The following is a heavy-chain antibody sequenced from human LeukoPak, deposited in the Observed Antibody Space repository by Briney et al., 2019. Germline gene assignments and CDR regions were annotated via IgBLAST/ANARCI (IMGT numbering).Heavy chain of an antibody. V-gene: IGHV3-33*01. D-gene: IGHD1-26*01. J-gene: IGHJ4*02. Sequence: GGSLTLSCAASGFTFSSFGMHWVRQAPGKGLEWVAVIWYDASNKYYADSVKGRFTISRDNSKNTLYLHMNSLRDDDTAVYYCARGWELGDFWGQGTLVTVSS. CDR3: ARGWELGDF. CDR2: IWYDASNK. CDR1: GFTFSSFG.